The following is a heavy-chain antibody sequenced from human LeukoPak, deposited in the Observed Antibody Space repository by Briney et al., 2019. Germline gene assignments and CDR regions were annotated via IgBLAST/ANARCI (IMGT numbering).Heavy chain of an antibody. D-gene: IGHD3-16*01. CDR3: ARDGFGTGSN. CDR1: GLTFSNYW. Sequence: GGSLRLSCAASGLTFSNYWMDWVRQAPGKGLEWVANIKQDGSEKNYVDSVKGRFIISRDNAKNSLYLQMNTLRADDTAVYYCARDGFGTGSNWGQGTLVAVSS. J-gene: IGHJ4*02. CDR2: IKQDGSEK. V-gene: IGHV3-7*03.